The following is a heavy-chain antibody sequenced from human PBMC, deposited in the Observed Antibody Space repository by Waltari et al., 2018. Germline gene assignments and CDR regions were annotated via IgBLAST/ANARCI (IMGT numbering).Heavy chain of an antibody. J-gene: IGHJ5*01. CDR2: VNPNSGDT. CDR3: ARESERGYDLDS. D-gene: IGHD5-12*01. Sequence: VQLVQSGIEVKKPGASVKVSCEASGYMFTANIIHWVRQAPGQGLEWMGWVNPNSGDTGSTQKFQDRLSMTRDASTSTAFMDLSGLTSDDTAVYYCARESERGYDLDSWGQGTLV. CDR1: GYMFTANI. V-gene: IGHV1-2*02.